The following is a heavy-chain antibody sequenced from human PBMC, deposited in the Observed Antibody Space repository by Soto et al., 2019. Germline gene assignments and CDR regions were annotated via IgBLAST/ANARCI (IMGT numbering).Heavy chain of an antibody. CDR1: GFTFSSNA. D-gene: IGHD2-15*01. CDR3: AREKIQGATDYLDS. V-gene: IGHV3-30*09. Sequence: QEKLLESGGDVVQPGRSLTLSCAASGFTFSSNAMHWVRQAPGKGLEWVAVIAYDGNTKIYRDPVNGRSAISRDDSKNTLYLQMNRLRPEDTAVYYCAREKIQGATDYLDSWGKGTRFTVSS. CDR2: IAYDGNTK. J-gene: IGHJ4*02.